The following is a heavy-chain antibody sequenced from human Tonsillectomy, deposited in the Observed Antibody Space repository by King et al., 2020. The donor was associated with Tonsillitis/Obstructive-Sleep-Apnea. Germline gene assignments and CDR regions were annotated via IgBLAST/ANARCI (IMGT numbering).Heavy chain of an antibody. CDR2: IYYSGST. CDR3: AREALDAFDI. CDR1: GGSISSYY. J-gene: IGHJ3*02. V-gene: IGHV4-59*01. Sequence: VQLQESGPGLVKPSETLSLTCTVSGGSISSYYWSWIRQPPGKGLEWIGYIYYSGSTKYNPSLKSRVTISVDTSKNQFSLKLSSLTAADTAVYYCAREALDAFDIWGQGTMVTVSS.